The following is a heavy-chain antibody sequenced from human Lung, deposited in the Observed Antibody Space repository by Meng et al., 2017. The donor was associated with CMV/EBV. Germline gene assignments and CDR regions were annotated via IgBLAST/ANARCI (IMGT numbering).Heavy chain of an antibody. Sequence: AVKVSCXASGYSFRTFGISWVRKAPGQGLEWMGWISAYNGNTTYTQKLQGRVTMTRDTSTRTVYMELRSLRSDDTAVYYCARDRVLRGVNGLDVWGQGTTVTVSS. CDR2: ISAYNGNT. V-gene: IGHV1-18*01. CDR1: GYSFRTFG. D-gene: IGHD3-10*01. CDR3: ARDRVLRGVNGLDV. J-gene: IGHJ6*02.